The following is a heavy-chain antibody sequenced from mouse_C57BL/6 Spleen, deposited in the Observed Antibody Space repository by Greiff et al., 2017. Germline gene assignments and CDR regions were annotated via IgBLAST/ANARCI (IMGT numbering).Heavy chain of an antibody. J-gene: IGHJ1*03. Sequence: EVQLVESGGGLVKPGGSLKLSCAASGFTFSSYAMSWVRQTPDKRLEWVATISDGGSYTYYPDNVKGRFTISRDNAKNNLYLQLSHLKSEDTAMYYCARVYYGSSYGYFDVWGTGTTVTVSS. CDR3: ARVYYGSSYGYFDV. V-gene: IGHV5-4*01. CDR1: GFTFSSYA. D-gene: IGHD1-1*01. CDR2: ISDGGSYT.